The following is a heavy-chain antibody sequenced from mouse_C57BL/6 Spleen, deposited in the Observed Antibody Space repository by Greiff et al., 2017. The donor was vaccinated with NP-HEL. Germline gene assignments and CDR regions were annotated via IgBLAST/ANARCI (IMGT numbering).Heavy chain of an antibody. CDR1: GFTFSSYG. CDR2: ISSGGSYT. J-gene: IGHJ1*03. V-gene: IGHV5-6*02. Sequence: EVMLVESGGDLVKPGGSLKLSCAASGFTFSSYGMSWVRQTPDKRLEWVATISSGGSYTYYPDSVKGRFTISRDNAKNTLYLQMSSLKSEDTAMYYCARGYHWYFDVWGTGTTVTVSS. D-gene: IGHD2-2*01. CDR3: ARGYHWYFDV.